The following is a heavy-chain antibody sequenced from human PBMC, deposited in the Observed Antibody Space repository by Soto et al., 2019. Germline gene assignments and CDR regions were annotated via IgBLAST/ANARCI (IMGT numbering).Heavy chain of an antibody. D-gene: IGHD1-1*01. CDR2: SSNSGTFS. J-gene: IGHJ4*02. CDR1: GFTFSDYY. V-gene: IGHV3-11*06. Sequence: GGSLRLSCEGSGFTFSDYYISWIRQAPGKGLEWISYSSNSGTFSRYADSVKGRFSISRDNTKNLLYLQMNSLRAEDTAVYYCARSGDNYNRLDYWGKGTPVTVSS. CDR3: ARSGDNYNRLDY.